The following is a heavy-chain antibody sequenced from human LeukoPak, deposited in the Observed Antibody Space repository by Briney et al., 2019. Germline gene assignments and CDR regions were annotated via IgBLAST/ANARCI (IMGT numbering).Heavy chain of an antibody. CDR2: IHISGST. CDR3: ARATSRYYYYYMDV. CDR1: GGSISSDSYY. V-gene: IGHV4-61*02. D-gene: IGHD3-16*01. J-gene: IGHJ6*03. Sequence: SQTLSLTCTVSGGSISSDSYYWSWIRQPAGKGLEWIGRIHISGSTNYNPSLKSRVTISVDTSKNQFSLKLSSVTAADTAVYYCARATSRYYYYYMDVWGKGTTVTVSS.